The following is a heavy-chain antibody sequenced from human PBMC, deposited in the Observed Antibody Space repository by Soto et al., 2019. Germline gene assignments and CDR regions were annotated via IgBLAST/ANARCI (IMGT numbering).Heavy chain of an antibody. CDR3: ARVASTGRLDY. D-gene: IGHD1-1*01. Sequence: SETLSITCTVSGGSISSYYWSWIRQPPGKGLEWIGYIYYSGSTNYNPSLKSRVTISVDTSKNQFSLKLSSVTAADTAVYYCARVASTGRLDYWGQGTLVTVSS. CDR1: GGSISSYY. J-gene: IGHJ4*02. V-gene: IGHV4-59*01. CDR2: IYYSGST.